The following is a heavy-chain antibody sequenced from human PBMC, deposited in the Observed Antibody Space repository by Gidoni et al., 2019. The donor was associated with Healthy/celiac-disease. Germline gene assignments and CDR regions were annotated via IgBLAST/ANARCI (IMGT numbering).Heavy chain of an antibody. D-gene: IGHD6-6*01. Sequence: QVQLVQSGAEVKQPGASVKVSCQASGYTFPRYGISWVRQAPGQGLEWMGWISAYNGNTNYAQKLQGRVTMTTDTSTSTAYMELRSLRSDDTAVYYCARYLYSSSYAGWFDPWGQGTLVTVSS. V-gene: IGHV1-18*01. CDR3: ARYLYSSSYAGWFDP. CDR2: ISAYNGNT. J-gene: IGHJ5*02. CDR1: GYTFPRYG.